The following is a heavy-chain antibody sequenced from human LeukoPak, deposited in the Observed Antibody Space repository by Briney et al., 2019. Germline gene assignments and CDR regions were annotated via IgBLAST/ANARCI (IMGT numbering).Heavy chain of an antibody. CDR3: ARDLGDGDYKPNNWFDP. CDR2: IYHSGST. Sequence: SETLSLTCTVSGYSISSGYYWGWIRQPPGKGLEWIGSIYHSGSTYYNPSLKSRVTISVDTSKNQFSLKLSSVTAADTAVYYRARDLGDGDYKPNNWFDPWGQGALVTVSS. V-gene: IGHV4-38-2*02. J-gene: IGHJ5*02. CDR1: GYSISSGYY. D-gene: IGHD4-17*01.